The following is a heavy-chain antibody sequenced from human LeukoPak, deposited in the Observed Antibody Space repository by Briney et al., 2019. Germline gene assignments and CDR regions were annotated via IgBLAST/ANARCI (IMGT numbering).Heavy chain of an antibody. Sequence: PSETLSLTCTVSGGSISSYYWSWIRQPPGKGLEWIGYIYYSGSTNYNPSLKSRVTISVDTSKNQFSLKLSSVTAADTAVYYCARGAGDYFYYYYGMDVWGQGTTVTVSS. V-gene: IGHV4-59*01. CDR2: IYYSGST. CDR3: ARGAGDYFYYYYGMDV. J-gene: IGHJ6*02. CDR1: GGSISSYY. D-gene: IGHD4-17*01.